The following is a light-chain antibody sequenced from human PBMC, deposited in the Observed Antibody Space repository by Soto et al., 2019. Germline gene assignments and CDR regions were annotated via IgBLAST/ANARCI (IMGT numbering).Light chain of an antibody. CDR3: QQYSRSPPT. CDR1: QSVTSNF. CDR2: GAS. V-gene: IGKV3-20*01. Sequence: EIVLTQSPGTLSLSPGERATLSCRASQSVTSNFLAWYQQKPGQAPRLLMHGASSRVTGIPDRFSGSGSGTDFTLTVSRLEPEDFAVYYCQQYSRSPPTFGQGTKGDIK. J-gene: IGKJ1*01.